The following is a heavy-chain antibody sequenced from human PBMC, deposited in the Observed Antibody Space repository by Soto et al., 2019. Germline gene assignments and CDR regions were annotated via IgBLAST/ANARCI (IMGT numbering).Heavy chain of an antibody. CDR1: GDSVTSHY. CDR3: ATGLAGDGLCFFDY. CDR2: MHYTGFT. Sequence: SETLSLTCSFSGDSVTSHYLTWIRQSPEKGLEWIGYMHYTGFTHYNPSLKSRLTISVDRSENQFTLQLTSVTVADTAVYYCATGLAGDGLCFFDYWGQGSLVIVSS. J-gene: IGHJ4*02. V-gene: IGHV4-59*02. D-gene: IGHD2-21*01.